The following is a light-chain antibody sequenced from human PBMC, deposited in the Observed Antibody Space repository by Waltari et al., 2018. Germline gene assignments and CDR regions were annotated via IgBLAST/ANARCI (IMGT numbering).Light chain of an antibody. CDR1: QSVLYRSNNKNY. V-gene: IGKV4-1*01. CDR2: WSS. CDR3: QQYYSTPFT. Sequence: DIVMTQSPDSLAVSLGARATINCKSSQSVLYRSNNKNYLSWYQQKPGQPPKLLIYWSSTRESGVPDRFSCSGSGTDFTLTISSLQAEDVAVYYCQQYYSTPFTFGPGTKVDIK. J-gene: IGKJ3*01.